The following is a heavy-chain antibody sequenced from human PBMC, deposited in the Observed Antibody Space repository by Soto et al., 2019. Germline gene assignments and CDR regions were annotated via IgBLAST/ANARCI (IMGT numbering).Heavy chain of an antibody. CDR1: GFSLSNARMG. CDR2: IFSNDEK. J-gene: IGHJ5*02. CDR3: ARADGGCCTNGVCYPKWFDP. D-gene: IGHD2-8*01. V-gene: IGHV2-26*01. Sequence: QVTLKESGPVLVKPTETLTLTCTVSGFSLSNARMGVSWIRQPPGKALEWLAHIFSNDEKSYSTSLKSRLTISKDTSKSQVVLTMTNMDPVDTATYYCARADGGCCTNGVCYPKWFDPWGQGTLVTVSS.